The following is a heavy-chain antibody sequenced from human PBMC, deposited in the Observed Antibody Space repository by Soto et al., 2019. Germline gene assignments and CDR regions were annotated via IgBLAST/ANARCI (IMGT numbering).Heavy chain of an antibody. CDR2: ISAYNGNT. CDR1: GYTFTSYG. D-gene: IGHD3-16*01. J-gene: IGHJ6*02. CDR3: ARDRGGDGMAL. V-gene: IGHV1-18*01. Sequence: QVQLVQSGAEVKKPGASVKVSCKASGYTFTSYGISWVRQAPGQGLEWMGWISAYNGNTNYAQKLQGRVTMTTDTSTSTANMELRRLRSDDTPVYYCARDRGGDGMALWGQGTTGSVSS.